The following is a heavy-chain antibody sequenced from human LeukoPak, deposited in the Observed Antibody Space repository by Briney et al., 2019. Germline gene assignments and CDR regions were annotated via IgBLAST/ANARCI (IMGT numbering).Heavy chain of an antibody. CDR2: ISGGGDT. CDR1: GFTVSSNY. V-gene: IGHV3-53*01. Sequence: GGSLRLSCAASGFTVSSNYMSWVRQAPGKGLEWVSLISGGGDTYYEDSVKGRFTISRDNSKNTLYLQMNSLRAEDTAVYYCAKSGYNRFDYWGQGTLVTVSS. CDR3: AKSGYNRFDY. D-gene: IGHD5-24*01. J-gene: IGHJ4*02.